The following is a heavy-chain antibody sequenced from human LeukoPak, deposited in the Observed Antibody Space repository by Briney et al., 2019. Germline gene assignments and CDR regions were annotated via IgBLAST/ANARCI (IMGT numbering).Heavy chain of an antibody. CDR3: ARGKGSVFDY. J-gene: IGHJ4*02. Sequence: PGGFLRLSCAASGFTFSSYSMNWVRQAPGKGLEWVSSISSSSSYIYYADSVKGRFTISRDNAKNSLYLQMNSLRAEDTAVYYCARGKGSVFDYWGQGTLVTVSS. CDR2: ISSSSSYI. V-gene: IGHV3-21*01. CDR1: GFTFSSYS.